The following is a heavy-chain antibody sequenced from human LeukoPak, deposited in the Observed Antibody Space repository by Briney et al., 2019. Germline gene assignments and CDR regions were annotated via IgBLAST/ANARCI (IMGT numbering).Heavy chain of an antibody. Sequence: SETLSLTCTVSGGSISSYYWSGIRQPAGKGLEWIGRIYTSGSTNYNPSLKSRVTMSVDTSKNQFSLKLSSVTAADTAVYYCARDWANYDFWSGVAYYYGMDVWGQGTTVTVSS. CDR3: ARDWANYDFWSGVAYYYGMDV. CDR1: GGSISSYY. CDR2: IYTSGST. D-gene: IGHD3-3*01. V-gene: IGHV4-4*07. J-gene: IGHJ6*02.